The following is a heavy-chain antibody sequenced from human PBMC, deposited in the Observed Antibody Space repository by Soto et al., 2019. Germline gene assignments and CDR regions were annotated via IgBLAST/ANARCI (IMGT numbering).Heavy chain of an antibody. D-gene: IGHD5-12*01. V-gene: IGHV3-23*01. CDR2: ITSTGSST. CDR1: GFTFSDSA. Sequence: EVQLLESGGGFVQPGGSLRLSCAASGFTFSDSAMTWVRQAPGKGLEWVSAITSTGSSTYYVDSVKGRFTISRDNSKNTLYRQINSLRVEDTAIYYCAKGVEGYVVSSLDYWGQGTLVTVSS. J-gene: IGHJ4*02. CDR3: AKGVEGYVVSSLDY.